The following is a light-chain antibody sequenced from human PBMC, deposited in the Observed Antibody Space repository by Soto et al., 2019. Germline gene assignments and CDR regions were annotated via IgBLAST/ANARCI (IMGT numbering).Light chain of an antibody. V-gene: IGKV1-5*01. CDR2: DVS. CDR3: QQFRT. CDR1: QSFSSW. J-gene: IGKJ1*01. Sequence: DIQMTQSPSTLSASVGDRVTVTCRASQSFSSWLAWYQQKPGKAPKLLIYDVSSLESGVPSRFSGGGSGTEFTLTISSLQPDDFATYYCQQFRTFGQGTKVEIK.